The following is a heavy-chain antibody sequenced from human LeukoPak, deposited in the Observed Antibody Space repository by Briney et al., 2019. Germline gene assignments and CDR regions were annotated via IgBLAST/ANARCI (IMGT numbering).Heavy chain of an antibody. CDR2: ISSSSSYI. J-gene: IGHJ4*02. CDR1: GFTFSSYS. V-gene: IGHV3-21*01. D-gene: IGHD6-6*01. CDR3: ARDSPDSSFPSGAFNY. Sequence: GGSLRLSCAASGFTFSSYSMNWVRQAPGKGLEWVSSISSSSSYIYYADSVKGRFTISRDNAKNSLYLQMNSLRAEDTAVYYCARDSPDSSFPSGAFNYWGQGTLVTVSS.